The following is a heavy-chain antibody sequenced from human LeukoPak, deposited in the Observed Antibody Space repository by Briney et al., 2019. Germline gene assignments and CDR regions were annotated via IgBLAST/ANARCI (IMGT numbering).Heavy chain of an antibody. Sequence: ASVKVSCKASGGTFSSYAISWVRQAPGQGLEWMGGIIPIFGTANYAQKFQGRVTMTEDTSTDTAYMELSSLRSEDTAVYYCATVAYYDSSGYFYWGQGTLVTVSS. CDR1: GGTFSSYA. V-gene: IGHV1-69*06. J-gene: IGHJ4*02. CDR3: ATVAYYDSSGYFY. D-gene: IGHD3-22*01. CDR2: IIPIFGTA.